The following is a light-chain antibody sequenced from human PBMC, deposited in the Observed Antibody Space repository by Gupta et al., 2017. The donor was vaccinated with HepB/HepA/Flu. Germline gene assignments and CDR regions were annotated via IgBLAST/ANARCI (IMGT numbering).Light chain of an antibody. V-gene: IGKV2-40*01. CDR3: MQRREFPLT. CDR1: QSLLESDDGNTY. CDR2: TVS. J-gene: IGKJ3*01. Sequence: DLVTNQTPIFLPVTTGEAASIPCRSSQSLLESDDGNTYLDWYLQKPGQSPQLLISTVSSRASGVPYRFSGSGSGTDFTLKITSVEAEYVGVYYCMQRREFPLTFGRGTKVDLK.